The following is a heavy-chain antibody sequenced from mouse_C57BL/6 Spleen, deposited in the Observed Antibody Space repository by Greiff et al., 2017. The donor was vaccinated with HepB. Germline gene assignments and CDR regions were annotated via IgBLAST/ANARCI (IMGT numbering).Heavy chain of an antibody. D-gene: IGHD2-4*01. CDR1: GFTFSDYG. CDR3: ARFDYEDYWDFDV. J-gene: IGHJ1*03. Sequence: EVQVVESGGGLVKPGGSLKLSCAASGFTFSDYGMHWVRQAPEKGLEWVAYISSGSSTIYYADTVKGRSTISRDNAKNTLFLQMTSLRSEDTAMYYCARFDYEDYWDFDVWGTGTTVTVSS. CDR2: ISSGSSTI. V-gene: IGHV5-17*01.